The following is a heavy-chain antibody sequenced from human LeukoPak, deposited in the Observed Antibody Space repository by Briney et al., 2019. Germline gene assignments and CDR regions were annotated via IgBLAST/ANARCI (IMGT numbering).Heavy chain of an antibody. D-gene: IGHD3-22*01. CDR1: GYTFTGYY. Sequence: GASVKVSCRASGYTFTGYYMHWVRQAPGQGLEWMGRIIPILGIANYAQKFQGRVTITADKSTSTAYMELSSLRSEDTAVYYCARDRDVNYYDSSGYSAPRYYYGMDVWGQGTTVTVSS. V-gene: IGHV1-69*04. J-gene: IGHJ6*02. CDR2: IIPILGIA. CDR3: ARDRDVNYYDSSGYSAPRYYYGMDV.